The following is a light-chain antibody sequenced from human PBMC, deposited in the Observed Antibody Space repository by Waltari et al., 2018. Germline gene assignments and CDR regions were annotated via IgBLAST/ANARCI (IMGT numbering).Light chain of an antibody. J-gene: IGKJ1*01. V-gene: IGKV2-30*02. Sequence: DVLMRQSPLSLSLTPGQPAAISCRSSQNLLHTNGNTYLSWYQQKPGHPPRLLIFQVSTRFSGAPDRFSGSGAGTNFTLKISGVEAEDVGVYYCGQGTHLPPTFGHGTQVEIK. CDR1: QNLLHTNGNTY. CDR2: QVS. CDR3: GQGTHLPPT.